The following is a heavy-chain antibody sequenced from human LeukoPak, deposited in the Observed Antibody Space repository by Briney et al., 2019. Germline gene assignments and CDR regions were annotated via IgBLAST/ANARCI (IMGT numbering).Heavy chain of an antibody. Sequence: PGGSLRLSCGASGFTFDGYAMHWVRQAPGKGLEWVSGISRKSGSIAYADSVKGRFTISRDNAKNSLYLQMNSLRVEDTALYYCAKAGGSGMFDPWGQGTLVTVSS. D-gene: IGHD3-10*01. V-gene: IGHV3-9*01. CDR1: GFTFDGYA. J-gene: IGHJ5*02. CDR2: ISRKSGSI. CDR3: AKAGGSGMFDP.